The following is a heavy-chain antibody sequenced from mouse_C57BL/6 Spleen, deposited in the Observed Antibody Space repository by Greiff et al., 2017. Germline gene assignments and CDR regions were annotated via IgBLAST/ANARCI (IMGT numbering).Heavy chain of an antibody. CDR3: AREGLRKAWFAY. V-gene: IGHV1-69*01. CDR2: IDPSDSYT. Sequence: VQLQQPGAELVMPGASVKLSCKASGYTFTSYWMPWVKQRPGQGLEWIGEIDPSDSYTNYNQKFKGKSTLTVDKSSSTAYMQLSSLTSEDSAVYYCAREGLRKAWFAYWGQGTLVTVSA. CDR1: GYTFTSYW. D-gene: IGHD3-1*01. J-gene: IGHJ3*01.